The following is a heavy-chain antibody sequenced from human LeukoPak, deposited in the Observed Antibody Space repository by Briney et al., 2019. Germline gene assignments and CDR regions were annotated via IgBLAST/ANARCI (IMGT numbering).Heavy chain of an antibody. Sequence: GGSLRLSCAASGSTVSSNYMSWVRQAPGKGLEWVSVIYSGGSTYYADSVKGRFTISRDNSKNTPYLQMNSLRAEDTAVYYCARVFVPNYYYYYMDVWGKGTTVTVSS. J-gene: IGHJ6*03. CDR1: GSTVSSNY. CDR3: ARVFVPNYYYYYMDV. V-gene: IGHV3-53*01. CDR2: IYSGGST.